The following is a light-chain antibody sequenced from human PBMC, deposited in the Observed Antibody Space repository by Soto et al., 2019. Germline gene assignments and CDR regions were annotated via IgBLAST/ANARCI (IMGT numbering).Light chain of an antibody. CDR2: DAS. V-gene: IGKV3-20*01. Sequence: EIVLTQSPGTLSLSPGERAALSCRASRSLSSTSLAWYQQRPGQAPRLLIYDASSRATGIPDRFSGSGSGTDFTLTINRLEPVDFAVYYCQQYGSSPRTFGQGTKVEI. CDR1: RSLSSTS. J-gene: IGKJ1*01. CDR3: QQYGSSPRT.